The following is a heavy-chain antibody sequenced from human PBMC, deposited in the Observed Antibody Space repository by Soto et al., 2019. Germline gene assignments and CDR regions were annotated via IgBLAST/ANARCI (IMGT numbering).Heavy chain of an antibody. CDR2: ISGSGGST. V-gene: IGHV3-23*01. J-gene: IGHJ4*02. Sequence: EVQLLESGGGLVQPGGSLRLSCAASGFTFSSYAMSWVRQAPGQGLEWVSAISGSGGSTYYADSVKGRFTISRDNSKNTLYLQMNSLRAEDTAVYYCAKDRDSSGWEPDYWGQGTLVTVSS. CDR1: GFTFSSYA. D-gene: IGHD6-19*01. CDR3: AKDRDSSGWEPDY.